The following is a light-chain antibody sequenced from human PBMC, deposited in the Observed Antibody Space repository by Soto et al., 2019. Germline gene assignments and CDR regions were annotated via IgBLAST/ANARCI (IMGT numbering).Light chain of an antibody. J-gene: IGLJ1*01. CDR1: SSNIGAGKD. CDR3: QSYGTSLSGLYV. CDR2: SNN. Sequence: QPALTQPPSVSGAPGQRVTISCTGSSSNIGAGKDVHWYQQLPGTAPKVLIYSNNNRPSGVPDRFSVSKSGTSASLAITGLQVEDEADYFCQSYGTSLSGLYVFGTGTKVTVL. V-gene: IGLV1-40*01.